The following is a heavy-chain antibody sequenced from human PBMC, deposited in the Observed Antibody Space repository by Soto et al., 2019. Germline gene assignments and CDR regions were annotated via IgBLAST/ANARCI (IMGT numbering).Heavy chain of an antibody. D-gene: IGHD2-2*01. CDR3: ARPNSTSVRFDY. CDR1: GGTIISGGYN. Sequence: SETLSLTCGVSGGTIISGGYNWRWNRQPPGKGLEWSGYIYHSGSTYYNPSLKRRGTISVDRSKNQFFLKVSTVTDEDTAVDYCARPNSTSVRFDYWGQGTLVPVSS. J-gene: IGHJ4*02. V-gene: IGHV4-30-2*01. CDR2: IYHSGST.